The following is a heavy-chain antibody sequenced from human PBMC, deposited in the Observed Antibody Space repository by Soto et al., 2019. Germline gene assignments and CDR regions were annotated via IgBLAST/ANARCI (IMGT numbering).Heavy chain of an antibody. CDR2: IFDSGST. CDR1: GGSISGGDHS. CDR3: ARGIARLIEDAYLAP. V-gene: IGHV4-30-4*01. Sequence: QVQLQESGPGLVKPSETLSLTCAVSGGSISGGDHSWSRIRQPPGTDLEGIGHIFDSGSTYYNPSLKRRLTISVDTSKTQFSLRLSSVTAADTAVYYCARGIARLIEDAYLAPWCRGTPCSVSS. D-gene: IGHD3-22*01. J-gene: IGHJ2*01.